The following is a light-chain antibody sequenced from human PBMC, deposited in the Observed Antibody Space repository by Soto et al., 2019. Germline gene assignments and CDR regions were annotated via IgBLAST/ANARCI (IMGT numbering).Light chain of an antibody. J-gene: IGLJ1*01. CDR2: DVT. V-gene: IGLV2-14*03. Sequence: QSVLTQPASVSGSPGQSITISCSGTSNGVGAYNFVSWYQQHPGRAPKLILYDVTSRPSNVSIRFSGSKSGNTASLSISGLRPEDEADYFCSSYTRTATRYVFGSGTKVTVL. CDR3: SSYTRTATRYV. CDR1: SNGVGAYNF.